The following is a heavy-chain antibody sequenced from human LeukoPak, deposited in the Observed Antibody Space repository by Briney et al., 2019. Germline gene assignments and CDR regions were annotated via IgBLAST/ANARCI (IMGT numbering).Heavy chain of an antibody. Sequence: GGSLRLSCAASGFTVSSNYMSWVRQAPGKGLEWVSVIYSGGSTYYADSVKGRFTISRDNSKNTLYLQMNSLRAEDTAVYYCAREGPGIAAAGTFDYWGQGTLVTVSS. D-gene: IGHD6-13*01. J-gene: IGHJ4*02. CDR2: IYSGGST. CDR1: GFTVSSNY. V-gene: IGHV3-53*01. CDR3: AREGPGIAAAGTFDY.